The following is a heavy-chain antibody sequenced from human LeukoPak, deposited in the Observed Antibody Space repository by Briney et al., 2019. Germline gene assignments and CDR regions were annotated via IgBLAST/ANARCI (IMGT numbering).Heavy chain of an antibody. CDR3: VSLSESYYSAYNWFDP. CDR1: GFTFSNAW. D-gene: IGHD1-26*01. V-gene: IGHV3-15*04. J-gene: IGHJ5*02. Sequence: PGGSLRLSCAASGFTFSNAWMNWVRQAPGKGLEWVGRIERKTDGGTTDYAAPVKGRFTISRDDSKNTLYLQMNSLKTEDTAVYYCVSLSESYYSAYNWFDPWGQGTLVTVSS. CDR2: IERKTDGGTT.